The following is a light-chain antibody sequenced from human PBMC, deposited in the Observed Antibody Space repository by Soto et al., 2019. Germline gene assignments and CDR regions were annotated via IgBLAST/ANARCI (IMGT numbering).Light chain of an antibody. J-gene: IGKJ1*01. CDR3: QQYNSFWT. CDR1: QSISSS. Sequence: DIQMTQSPSTLSASVGDRVTITCRASQSISSSLAWYQQKPGKAPKLLIYKAYSLESGVPSRFSGSGSGTEFTLTISSVQPDDFATYSCQQYNSFWTFGQGTKVEI. CDR2: KAY. V-gene: IGKV1-5*03.